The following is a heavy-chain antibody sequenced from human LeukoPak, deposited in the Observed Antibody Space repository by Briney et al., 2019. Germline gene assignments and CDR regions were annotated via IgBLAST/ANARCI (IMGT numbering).Heavy chain of an antibody. V-gene: IGHV1-18*01. D-gene: IGHD4-17*01. CDR2: ISAYNGNT. Sequence: ASVKVSCKASGYTFTSYGISWVRQAPGQGLECMGWISAYNGNTNYAQKLQGRVTMTTDTSTSTAYMELRSLRSDDTAVYYCARDPPHDYANFGWFDPWGQGTLVTVSS. CDR3: ARDPPHDYANFGWFDP. CDR1: GYTFTSYG. J-gene: IGHJ5*02.